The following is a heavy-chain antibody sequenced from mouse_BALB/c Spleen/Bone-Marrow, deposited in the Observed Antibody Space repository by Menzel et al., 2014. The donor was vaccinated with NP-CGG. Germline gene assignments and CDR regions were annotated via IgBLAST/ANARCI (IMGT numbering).Heavy chain of an antibody. V-gene: IGHV1-4*01. CDR1: GYTFTTYT. D-gene: IGHD2-1*01. Sequence: QLQQSGAELARPGASVKMSCRASGYTFTTYTMHWVKQRPGQGLEWIGHIDPSSGYTYYNQKFKDKATLTADKSSSAAYLQLSSLTSEDSAVYYCAGVYGNYDAMDYWGQGTSVTVSS. CDR2: IDPSSGYT. CDR3: AGVYGNYDAMDY. J-gene: IGHJ4*01.